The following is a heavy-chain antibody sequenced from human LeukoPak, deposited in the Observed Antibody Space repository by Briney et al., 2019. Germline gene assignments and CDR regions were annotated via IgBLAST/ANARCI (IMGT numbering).Heavy chain of an antibody. Sequence: ASVKVSCKASGYTFTSYGISWVRQAPGQGLEWMGWISAYNGNTNYAQKLQGRVTMTTDTSTSTAYMELRSLRSDDTAVYYCARDADTSFYDILTGYYDYWGQGTLVTVSS. CDR3: ARDADTSFYDILTGYYDY. V-gene: IGHV1-18*01. J-gene: IGHJ4*02. D-gene: IGHD3-9*01. CDR1: GYTFTSYG. CDR2: ISAYNGNT.